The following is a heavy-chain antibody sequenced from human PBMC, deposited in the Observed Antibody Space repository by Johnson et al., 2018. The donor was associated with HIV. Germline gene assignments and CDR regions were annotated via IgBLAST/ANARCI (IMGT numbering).Heavy chain of an antibody. J-gene: IGHJ3*02. V-gene: IGHV3-20*04. CDR3: AKENRARADFDAFDI. Sequence: VQLLESGGGVVQPGGSLRLSCAASGFTFDDYGMSWVRQAPGKGLEWVSGINWNGASTGYPDSVKGRFTISRDNAKNSLYLQMNSLRAEDTAVYYCAKENRARADFDAFDIWGQGTMVTVSS. CDR2: INWNGAST. D-gene: IGHD1/OR15-1a*01. CDR1: GFTFDDYG.